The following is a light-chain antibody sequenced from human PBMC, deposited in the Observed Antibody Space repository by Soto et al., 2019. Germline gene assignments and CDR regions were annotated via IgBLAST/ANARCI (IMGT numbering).Light chain of an antibody. Sequence: QSALTQPASVSGSPGQSITISCTGTSSDVGAYNFVSWYQQHPGKAPQVMIYEVSNRPSGVSNRFSGSQSGNTASLTISGLQADDEANYYCSSYRTGSTLVFGGGTKLTVL. CDR2: EVS. CDR1: SSDVGAYNF. V-gene: IGLV2-14*01. J-gene: IGLJ2*01. CDR3: SSYRTGSTLV.